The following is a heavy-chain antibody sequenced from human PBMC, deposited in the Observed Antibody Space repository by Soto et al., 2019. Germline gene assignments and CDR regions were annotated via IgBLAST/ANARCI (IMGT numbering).Heavy chain of an antibody. J-gene: IGHJ6*03. V-gene: IGHV4-34*01. Sequence: SETMSLTCAVYGGTFSCYYWSWIRQPPGKGLEWIGEINHSGSTNYNPSLKSRVTISVDTSKNQFSLKLSSVTAADTAVYYCARGVNFDFWSGYFPHDSNYYYMDVWGKGTTVTVSS. D-gene: IGHD3-3*01. CDR3: ARGVNFDFWSGYFPHDSNYYYMDV. CDR2: INHSGST. CDR1: GGTFSCYY.